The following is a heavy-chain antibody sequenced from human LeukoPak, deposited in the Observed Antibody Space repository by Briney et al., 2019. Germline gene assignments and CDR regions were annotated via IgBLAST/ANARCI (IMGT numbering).Heavy chain of an antibody. V-gene: IGHV3-23*01. J-gene: IGHJ5*02. CDR3: AKDPTHRVYRPAARVWFDP. CDR2: ISGGGVST. D-gene: IGHD2-2*01. Sequence: EPGGTLRLSCAASGFTFSIYGMSWVRQAPEKGLQWVSAISGGGVSTYYADSVRGRFTISRDNSKNTLYLQMNSLRAEDTAVYYCAKDPTHRVYRPAARVWFDPWGQGTLVTVSS. CDR1: GFTFSIYG.